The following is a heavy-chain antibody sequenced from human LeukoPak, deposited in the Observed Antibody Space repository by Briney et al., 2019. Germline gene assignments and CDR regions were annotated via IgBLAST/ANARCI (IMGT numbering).Heavy chain of an antibody. D-gene: IGHD5-18*01. CDR3: ARVDTAMVTGTLDY. V-gene: IGHV3-21*01. CDR2: ISSSSSYI. CDR1: GFTFSSYS. Sequence: GGSLRLSCAASGFTFSSYSMNWVRQAPGKGLEWVSSISSSSSYIYYADSVNGRFTISRDNAKNSLYLQMNSLRAEDTAVYYCARVDTAMVTGTLDYWGQGTLVTFSS. J-gene: IGHJ4*02.